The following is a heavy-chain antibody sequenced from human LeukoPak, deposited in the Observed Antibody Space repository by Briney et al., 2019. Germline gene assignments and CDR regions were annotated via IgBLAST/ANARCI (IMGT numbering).Heavy chain of an antibody. D-gene: IGHD1-1*01. CDR1: GYSISSGYY. CDR3: VRETTTDY. V-gene: IGHV4-38-2*01. Sequence: SETLSLTCAVPGYSISSGYYWGWIRQPPGKGLEWIGSIYHSGSTYYNPSLKSRVTISVDTSKSQCSLKLGSVTAADTAVYNCVRETTTDYWGQGTLVTVSS. CDR2: IYHSGST. J-gene: IGHJ4*02.